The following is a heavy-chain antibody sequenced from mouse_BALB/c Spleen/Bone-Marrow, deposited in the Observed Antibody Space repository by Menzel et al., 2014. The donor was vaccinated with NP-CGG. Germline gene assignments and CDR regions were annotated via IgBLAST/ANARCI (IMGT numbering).Heavy chain of an antibody. V-gene: IGHV2-9*02. CDR1: GFSLTSYG. CDR3: ARVGLRRTWFAH. D-gene: IGHD2-4*01. J-gene: IGHJ3*01. CDR2: IWAGGST. Sequence: VKLVESGPGLVAPSQSLSITCTVSGFSLTSYGIHWVRQPPGKGLEWLGVIWAGGSTNYNSALMSRLSISKDNSKSQVFLKMNSLQTDDTAMYYCARVGLRRTWFAHWGQGTLVTVSA.